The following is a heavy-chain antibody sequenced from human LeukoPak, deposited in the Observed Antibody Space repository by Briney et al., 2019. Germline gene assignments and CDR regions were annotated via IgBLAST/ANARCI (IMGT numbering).Heavy chain of an antibody. CDR2: ISGSGDFT. Sequence: GGSLRLSCAASGFTFTNYAMSWVGQAPGKGLEGVSDISGSGDFTYYADSVKGRFTISRDKSKNTLYLQMNSLRAEDTAVYYCAKDGARDGYNYPDYWGQGTLVTVSS. CDR1: GFTFTNYA. D-gene: IGHD5-24*01. CDR3: AKDGARDGYNYPDY. V-gene: IGHV3-23*01. J-gene: IGHJ4*02.